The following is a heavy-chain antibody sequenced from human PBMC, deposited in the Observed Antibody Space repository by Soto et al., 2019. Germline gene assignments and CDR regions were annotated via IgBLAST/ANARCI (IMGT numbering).Heavy chain of an antibody. CDR2: ISGSGGST. D-gene: IGHD5-12*01. Sequence: EVQLLESGGGLVQPGGSLRLSCAASGFTFSSYAMSWVRQAPGKGLEWVSAISGSGGSTYYADSVKGRFTISRDNSKNTLYLQMNSLRAEDTAVYYCAKDSSVYQWLTQTYYFDYWGQGTLVTVSS. CDR1: GFTFSSYA. J-gene: IGHJ4*02. V-gene: IGHV3-23*01. CDR3: AKDSSVYQWLTQTYYFDY.